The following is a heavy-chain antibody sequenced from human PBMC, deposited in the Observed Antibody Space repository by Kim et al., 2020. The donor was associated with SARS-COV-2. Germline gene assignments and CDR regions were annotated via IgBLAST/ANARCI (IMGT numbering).Heavy chain of an antibody. D-gene: IGHD5-12*01. V-gene: IGHV3-30*18. CDR3: AKDRKWLPSYGMDV. J-gene: IGHJ6*02. Sequence: GGSLRLSCAASGFTFSSYGMHWVRQAPGKGLEWVAVISYDGSNKYYADSVKGRFTISRDNSKNTLYLQMNSLRAEDTAVYYCAKDRKWLPSYGMDVWGQGTTVTVSS. CDR1: GFTFSSYG. CDR2: ISYDGSNK.